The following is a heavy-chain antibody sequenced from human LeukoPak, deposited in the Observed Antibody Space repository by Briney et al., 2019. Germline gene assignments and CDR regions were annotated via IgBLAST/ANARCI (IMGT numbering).Heavy chain of an antibody. J-gene: IGHJ4*02. CDR2: INPNSGGT. CDR1: GYTFTGYY. D-gene: IGHD6-13*01. CDR3: ARDHSSSGQLLDY. V-gene: IGHV1-2*02. Sequence: GASVKVSCKASGYTFTGYYMHWVRQAPGQGLEWMGWINPNSGGTNYAQKFQGRVTMTRDTSISTAYMELRSLRSDDTAVYYCARDHSSSGQLLDYWGQGTPVTVSS.